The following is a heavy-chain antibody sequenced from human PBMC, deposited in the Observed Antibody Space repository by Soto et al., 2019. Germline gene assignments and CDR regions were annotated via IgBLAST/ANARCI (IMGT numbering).Heavy chain of an antibody. J-gene: IGHJ6*02. CDR1: GFTFSSYS. V-gene: IGHV3-48*01. CDR2: ISSNSSTI. D-gene: IGHD6-13*01. CDR3: ASFIAAAGTNYYYGMDV. Sequence: EVQLVESGGGLVQPGGSLRLSCAASGFTFSSYSMNWVRQAPGNGLEWVSYISSNSSTIYYADSVRGRFTISRDNAKNSLYLQMNSLRAEDTAVYYCASFIAAAGTNYYYGMDVWGQGTTVTVSS.